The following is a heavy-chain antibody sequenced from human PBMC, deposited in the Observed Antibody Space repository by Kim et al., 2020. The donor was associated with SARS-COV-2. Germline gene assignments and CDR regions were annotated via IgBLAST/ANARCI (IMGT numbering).Heavy chain of an antibody. J-gene: IGHJ3*02. D-gene: IGHD1-7*01. CDR1: GFTFSSHA. CDR3: ARQNSDDAFDI. Sequence: GGSLRLSCAASGFTFSSHAMHWVRQAPGKGLEWVAVIWYDGSNKYYADSVKGRFTISRDNSKNTLYLQMNSLRAEDTAVYYCARQNSDDAFDIWGQGTMVTVSS. V-gene: IGHV3-33*01. CDR2: IWYDGSNK.